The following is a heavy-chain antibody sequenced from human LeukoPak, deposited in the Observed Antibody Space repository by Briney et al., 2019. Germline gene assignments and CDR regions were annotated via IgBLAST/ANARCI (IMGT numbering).Heavy chain of an antibody. D-gene: IGHD1-26*01. CDR2: ISGSGGST. CDR3: ARGDVFEWELLPSFDY. V-gene: IGHV3-23*01. J-gene: IGHJ4*02. Sequence: PGGSLRLSCAASGFTFSSYAMSWVRQAPGKGLEWVSAISGSGGSTYYADSVKGRFTISRDNSKNTLYLQMNSLRAEDTAVYYCARGDVFEWELLPSFDYWGQGTLVTVSS. CDR1: GFTFSSYA.